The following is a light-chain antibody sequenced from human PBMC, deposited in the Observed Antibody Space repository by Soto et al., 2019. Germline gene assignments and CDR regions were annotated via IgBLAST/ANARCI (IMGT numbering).Light chain of an antibody. Sequence: VLTQPPSVSVAPGKTARITCGGNNIGSKSVHWYQQKPGQAPVLVIYYDSDRPSGIPERFSGSNSGNTATLTISRVEAGDEADYYCQVWDSSSDHPVVFGGGTKLTVL. CDR2: YDS. V-gene: IGLV3-21*04. CDR1: NIGSKS. CDR3: QVWDSSSDHPVV. J-gene: IGLJ2*01.